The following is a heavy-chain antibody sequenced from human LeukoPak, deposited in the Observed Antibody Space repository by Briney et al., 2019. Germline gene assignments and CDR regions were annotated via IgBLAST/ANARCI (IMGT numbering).Heavy chain of an antibody. Sequence: GSLRLSCAASGFNFKSYSMNWVRQAPGKGLVWVSFISSTSSDLLYADSVKGRFTVSRDNGKNSLYLQMNSLRAEDTAVYYCARAAGHYFDYWGRGSLVTVSS. CDR2: ISSTSSDL. D-gene: IGHD3-10*01. CDR1: GFNFKSYS. J-gene: IGHJ4*02. CDR3: ARAAGHYFDY. V-gene: IGHV3-21*06.